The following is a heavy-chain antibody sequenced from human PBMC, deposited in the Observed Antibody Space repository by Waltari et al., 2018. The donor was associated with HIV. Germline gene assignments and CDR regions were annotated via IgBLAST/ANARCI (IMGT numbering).Heavy chain of an antibody. Sequence: DVHLVESGGALVQPGGSLRLSCAASGFTFSGYWMSWVRPAPGRGLDWITNINPVGSKKYHVDSVGGRFTISRDNTMNSLYLQMSCLRAEDTAVYYCASGLGDWGYWGRGTLVTVSS. J-gene: IGHJ4*02. D-gene: IGHD2-21*02. CDR3: ASGLGDWGY. V-gene: IGHV3-7*02. CDR2: INPVGSKK. CDR1: GFTFSGYW.